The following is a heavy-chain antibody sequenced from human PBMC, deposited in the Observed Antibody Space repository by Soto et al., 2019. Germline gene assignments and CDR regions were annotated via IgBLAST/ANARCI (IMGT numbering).Heavy chain of an antibody. CDR1: GFTFSSYW. V-gene: IGHV3-7*01. CDR3: ARVWYSSGPFDY. J-gene: IGHJ4*02. D-gene: IGHD6-19*01. CDR2: IKQDGSEK. Sequence: EVQLVESGGGLVQPGGSLRLSCAAYGFTFSSYWMSWVRQAPGKGLEWVANIKQDGSEKYYVDSVKGRFTISRDNAKNSLYLQMNSLRAEDTAVYYCARVWYSSGPFDYWGQGTLVTVSS.